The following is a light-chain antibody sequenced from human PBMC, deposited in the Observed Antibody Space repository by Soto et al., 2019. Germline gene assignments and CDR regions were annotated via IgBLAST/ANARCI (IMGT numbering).Light chain of an antibody. Sequence: QAVVTQPPSVSGAPGQRVTISCTGSSSNIGAGYDVHWYQQIPGTAPKLLSYLNNNRPSGVPDRLSGSKSGTSASLAITGLQAEDEADYYCQSYDSSLSAWVFGGGTKLTVL. CDR2: LNN. J-gene: IGLJ3*02. CDR3: QSYDSSLSAWV. CDR1: SSNIGAGYD. V-gene: IGLV1-40*01.